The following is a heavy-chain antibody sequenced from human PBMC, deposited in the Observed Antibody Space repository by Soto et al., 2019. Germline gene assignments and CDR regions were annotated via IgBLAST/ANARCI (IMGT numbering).Heavy chain of an antibody. CDR1: GFTFSSYW. D-gene: IGHD3-10*01. CDR3: ARDELSPFTGDAFDI. CDR2: IKQDGSEK. J-gene: IGHJ3*02. Sequence: LRLSCAASGFTFSSYWMSWVRQAPGKGLEWVANIKQDGSEKYYVDSVKGRFTISRDNAKNSLYLQMNSLRAEDTAVYYCARDELSPFTGDAFDIWGQGTMVTVSS. V-gene: IGHV3-7*01.